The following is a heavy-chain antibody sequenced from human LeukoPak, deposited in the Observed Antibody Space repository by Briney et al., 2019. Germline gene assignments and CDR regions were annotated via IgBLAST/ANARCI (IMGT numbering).Heavy chain of an antibody. J-gene: IGHJ5*02. D-gene: IGHD3-10*02. CDR1: GFTFSSYG. CDR3: ARDTMLGMGNP. Sequence: GGPLRLSCAASGFTFSSYGMHWVRQAPGKGLEWVAVISSDGSNKYYSDSVKGRFTLSRDNSKNTLYLQMNSLRDEDTAVYYCARDTMLGMGNPWGQGTLVTVSS. V-gene: IGHV3-30*03. CDR2: ISSDGSNK.